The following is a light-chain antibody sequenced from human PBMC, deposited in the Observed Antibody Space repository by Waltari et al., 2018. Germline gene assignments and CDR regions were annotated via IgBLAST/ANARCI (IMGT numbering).Light chain of an antibody. CDR2: QDS. Sequence: SYELSQPLSVSVSPGQPASITCPGDVLGDKYASWYQQKPGQSPGLVIYQDSKRPSGIPERFSGSNSGNTATLTISGTQAMDEADYYCQAWDSSTAGVFGGGTKLTVL. CDR3: QAWDSSTAGV. J-gene: IGLJ2*01. V-gene: IGLV3-1*01. CDR1: VLGDKY.